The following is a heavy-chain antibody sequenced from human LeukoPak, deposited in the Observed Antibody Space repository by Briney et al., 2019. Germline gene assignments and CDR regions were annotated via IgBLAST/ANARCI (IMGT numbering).Heavy chain of an antibody. D-gene: IGHD1-26*01. V-gene: IGHV3-11*03. CDR1: GFRFSDSY. CDR2: ISGSSYT. CDR3: AHTPGGVGVTF. Sequence: GGSLRLSCAASGFRFSDSYMSWIRQAPGKGLEWLSYISGSSYTKYADSVQGRFTISRDNGRKSVYLQMNSLRGEDTAVYYCAHTPGGVGVTFWGQGTLVTVSS. J-gene: IGHJ4*02.